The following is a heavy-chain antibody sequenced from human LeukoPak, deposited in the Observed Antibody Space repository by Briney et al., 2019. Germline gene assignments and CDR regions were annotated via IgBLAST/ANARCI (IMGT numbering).Heavy chain of an antibody. Sequence: GGSLRLSCAASGFTLSSYGMHWVRQAPGKGLEWVAVISYDGSNKYYADSVKGRFTISRDNSKNTLYLQMNSLRAEDTAVYYCAKERVGYGYYFDYWGQGTLVTVSS. J-gene: IGHJ4*02. CDR3: AKERVGYGYYFDY. CDR1: GFTLSSYG. CDR2: ISYDGSNK. V-gene: IGHV3-30*18. D-gene: IGHD5-18*01.